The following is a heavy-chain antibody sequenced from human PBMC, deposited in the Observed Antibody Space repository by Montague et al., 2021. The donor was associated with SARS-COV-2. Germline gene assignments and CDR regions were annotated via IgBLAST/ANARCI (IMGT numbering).Heavy chain of an antibody. J-gene: IGHJ5*02. Sequence: SETLSLTCTVSGGFISSSIYYWGWIRRPPGKGLEWMGCMYYSGSTYYKPSLKSRVTISGDTSKNQFSLKLSSVTAADTAVYYCARKEMKYSSIWSTGGTWFRPWGPGTLVTVSS. V-gene: IGHV4-39*01. CDR2: MYYSGST. CDR1: GGFISSSIYY. CDR3: ARKEMKYSSIWSTGGTWFRP. D-gene: IGHD6-13*01.